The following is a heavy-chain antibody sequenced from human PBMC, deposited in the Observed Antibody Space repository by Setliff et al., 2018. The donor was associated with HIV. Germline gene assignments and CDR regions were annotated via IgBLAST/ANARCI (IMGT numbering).Heavy chain of an antibody. J-gene: IGHJ5*02. V-gene: IGHV1-69*05. D-gene: IGHD3-10*01. CDR2: IIPIFGTA. CDR3: ARGEATHGPGTYSIYS. Sequence: ASVKVSCKASGYTFTSYYMHWVRQAPGQGLEWMGIIIPIFGTANYAQKFQGRVTITTDESTSTAYMEMSSLTSEDTAVYYCARGEATHGPGTYSIYSWGQGTLVTVSS. CDR1: GYTFTSYY.